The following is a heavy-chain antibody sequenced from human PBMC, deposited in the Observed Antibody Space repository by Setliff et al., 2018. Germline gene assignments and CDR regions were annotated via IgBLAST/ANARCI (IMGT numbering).Heavy chain of an antibody. Sequence: PSETLSLTCTVSGGSISSHYWSWIRQPPGKGLEWIGYIYYSGSTNYNPSLKSRVTISVDTSKNQFSLKLSSVTAADTAVYYCARVPNFWSGYSDYWGQGTLVTVSS. D-gene: IGHD3-3*01. CDR3: ARVPNFWSGYSDY. CDR1: GGSISSHY. J-gene: IGHJ4*02. CDR2: IYYSGST. V-gene: IGHV4-59*11.